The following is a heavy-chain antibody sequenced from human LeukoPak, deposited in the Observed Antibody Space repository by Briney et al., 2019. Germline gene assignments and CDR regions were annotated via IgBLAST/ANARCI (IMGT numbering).Heavy chain of an antibody. V-gene: IGHV3-23*01. J-gene: IGHJ6*03. CDR2: ISGSGGAT. D-gene: IGHD5/OR15-5a*01. CDR1: GFTFNTYG. Sequence: GGSLRLSCAASGFTFNTYGMSWVRQAPGKGLEWVSGISGSGGATYYADSVKGRFTISRDNAKNSLYLQMNSLRAEDTALYYCARVYELREEDYYYYYMDVWGKGTTVTVSS. CDR3: ARVYELREEDYYYYYMDV.